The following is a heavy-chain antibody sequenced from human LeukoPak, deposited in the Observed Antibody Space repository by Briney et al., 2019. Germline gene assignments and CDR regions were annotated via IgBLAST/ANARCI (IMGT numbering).Heavy chain of an antibody. CDR1: GGSVSSGSYY. CDR2: IYYSGNT. D-gene: IGHD3-22*01. J-gene: IGHJ5*02. Sequence: SETLSLTCTVSGGSVSSGSYYWSWIRQPPGKGLEWIGYIYYSGNTNYNPSLKSRVTISVDTSKNQFSLKLSSVTAADTAVYYCARCSTYYYDSSLVWFDPWGQGTLVTVSS. V-gene: IGHV4-61*01. CDR3: ARCSTYYYDSSLVWFDP.